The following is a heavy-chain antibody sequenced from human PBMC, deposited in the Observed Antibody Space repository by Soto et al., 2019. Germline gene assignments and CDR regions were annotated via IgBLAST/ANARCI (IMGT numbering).Heavy chain of an antibody. J-gene: IGHJ4*02. CDR2: IFASSTTI. Sequence: GGSLRLSCVASGFTFSSYSMVWVRQAPGKGLEWVSYIFASSTTIYYADSVKGRFTVSRDNTQNSLFLLMNSLRAEDTAVYYCARDYLVIPHRVIDYWGQGTLVTVSS. D-gene: IGHD2-15*01. CDR1: GFTFSSYS. CDR3: ARDYLVIPHRVIDY. V-gene: IGHV3-48*04.